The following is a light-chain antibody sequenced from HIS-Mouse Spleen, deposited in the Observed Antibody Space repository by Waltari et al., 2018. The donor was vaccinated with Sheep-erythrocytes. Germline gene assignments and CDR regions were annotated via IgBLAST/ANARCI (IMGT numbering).Light chain of an antibody. CDR1: SSDVGSYNL. Sequence: QSALTQPASVSGSPGQSITISCTGTSSDVGSYNLVSWYQPHPGKAPQLMIYEGSKRPSGVSNRFSGSKSGNTASLTIAGLQAEDEADYYCCSYAGSSTPWVFGGGTKLTVL. V-gene: IGLV2-23*01. CDR3: CSYAGSSTPWV. J-gene: IGLJ3*02. CDR2: EGS.